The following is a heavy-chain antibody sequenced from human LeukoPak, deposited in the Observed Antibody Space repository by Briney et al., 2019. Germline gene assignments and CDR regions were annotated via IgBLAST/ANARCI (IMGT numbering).Heavy chain of an antibody. CDR1: GFTLSSYW. CDR3: AGGRGWSSDY. V-gene: IGHV3-7*03. CDR2: IEQDGSEK. D-gene: IGHD6-19*01. Sequence: GGSLRLSCATSGFTLSSYWMNWVRQAPGKGLEWVANIEQDGSEKNYVDSVKGRFTISRDNAKNSLYLQMSSLRAEDTAVYYCAGGRGWSSDYWGQGTLVTASS. J-gene: IGHJ4*02.